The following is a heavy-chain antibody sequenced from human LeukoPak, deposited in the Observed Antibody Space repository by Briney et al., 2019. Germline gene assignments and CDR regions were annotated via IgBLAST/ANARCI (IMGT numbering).Heavy chain of an antibody. CDR1: GYTFTSYY. CDR3: ARGVYSGWYAHNWLDS. J-gene: IGHJ5*01. Sequence: ASVKVSCMASGYTFTSYYIHWVRQAPGQGLEWMGWINPHNGDTNYEQMFQGRVTMTRDTSISTDYMELSSLRSDDTAVYYCARGVYSGWYAHNWLDSWGQGTLVIVSS. CDR2: INPHNGDT. V-gene: IGHV1-2*02. D-gene: IGHD6-19*01.